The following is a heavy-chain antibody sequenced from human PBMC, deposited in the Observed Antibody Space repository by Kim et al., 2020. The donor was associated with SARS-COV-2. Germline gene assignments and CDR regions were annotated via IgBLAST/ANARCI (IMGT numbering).Heavy chain of an antibody. CDR3: ARGVVTAMVSGGYNWFDP. D-gene: IGHD5-18*01. J-gene: IGHJ5*02. CDR1: GFTFGSYS. V-gene: IGHV3-21*01. Sequence: GGSLRLSCAASGFTFGSYSMHWIRQAPGKGLEWVSSITSSSSSIYYADSIEGRFTISRDNAENSLFLQMNSLRDEDTAVYFCARGVVTAMVSGGYNWFDP. CDR2: ITSSSSSI.